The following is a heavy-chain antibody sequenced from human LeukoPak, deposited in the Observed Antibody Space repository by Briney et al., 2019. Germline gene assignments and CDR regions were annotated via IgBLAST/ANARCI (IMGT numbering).Heavy chain of an antibody. J-gene: IGHJ5*02. CDR3: TRGSGRNWFDP. D-gene: IGHD3-10*01. CDR1: GYTISSYA. CDR2: IYGSGGST. Sequence: GGSLTLSCAASGYTISSYAMNWVRQPPAKGLEWVSAIYGSGGSTYYADSVKGRFTISRDNSKNTLYLQMNSLRAEDTAVYYCTRGSGRNWFDPWGQGTQVTVSS. V-gene: IGHV3-23*01.